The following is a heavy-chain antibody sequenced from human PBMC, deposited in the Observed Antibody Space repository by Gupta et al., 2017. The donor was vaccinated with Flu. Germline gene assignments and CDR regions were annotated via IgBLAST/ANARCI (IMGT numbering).Heavy chain of an antibody. CDR1: SY. CDR2: INPDGSST. V-gene: IGHV3-74*03. D-gene: IGHD4-17*01. J-gene: IGHJ4*02. CDR3: ATVTSGC. Sequence: SYLQWVHQAPGKGLVWVSRINPDGSSTTYAESVKGRFTISRDNAKNTLYLQMNSLGDDDTAVYYCATVTSGCWGQGTLVTVSS.